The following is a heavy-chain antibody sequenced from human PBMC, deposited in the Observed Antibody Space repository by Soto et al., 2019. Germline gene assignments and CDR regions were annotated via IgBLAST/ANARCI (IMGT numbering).Heavy chain of an antibody. CDR3: ARDRYSSSWYSYYYYGMDV. D-gene: IGHD6-13*01. V-gene: IGHV3-7*01. CDR1: GFTFSSYW. Sequence: VGSLRLSCAASGFTFSSYWMSWVRQAPGKGLEWVANIKQDGSEKYYVDSVKGRFTISRDNAKNSLYLQMNSLRAEDTAVYYCARDRYSSSWYSYYYYGMDVWGQGTTVTVSS. J-gene: IGHJ6*02. CDR2: IKQDGSEK.